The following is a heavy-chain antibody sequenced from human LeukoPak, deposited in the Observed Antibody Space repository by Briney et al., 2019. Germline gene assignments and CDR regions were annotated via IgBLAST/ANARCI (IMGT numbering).Heavy chain of an antibody. D-gene: IGHD5-24*01. J-gene: IGHJ2*01. CDR1: GFILSKYW. V-gene: IGHV3-7*01. CDR3: ARALRSRCLFDL. CDR2: IKQDGSEV. Sequence: GGPLRLSCEASGFILSKYWMSWVRQTPGKGLEWMAYIKQDGSEVKYVDSVEGRFTISRDNAKNSVWLQMNSLRAEDTAVYYCARALRSRCLFDLWGRGTLVAVS.